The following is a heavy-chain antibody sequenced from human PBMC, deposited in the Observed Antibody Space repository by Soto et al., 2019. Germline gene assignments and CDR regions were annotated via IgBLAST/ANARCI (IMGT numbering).Heavy chain of an antibody. J-gene: IGHJ6*02. CDR3: ARDRVAVAGTGGGYYYYGMYV. CDR1: GFTFSSYA. D-gene: IGHD6-19*01. V-gene: IGHV3-30-3*01. Sequence: LRLSCAASGFTFSSYAMHWVRQAPGKGLEWVAVISYDGSNKYYADSVKGRFTISRDNSKNTLYLQMNSLRAEDTAVYYCARDRVAVAGTGGGYYYYGMYVWRQGTTVTVSS. CDR2: ISYDGSNK.